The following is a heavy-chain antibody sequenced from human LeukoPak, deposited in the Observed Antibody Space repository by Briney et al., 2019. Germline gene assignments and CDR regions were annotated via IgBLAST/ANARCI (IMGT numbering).Heavy chain of an antibody. D-gene: IGHD3-22*01. Sequence: QPGRSLRLSCAASGFTFGSYWMSWVRQAPGKGLEWVANIKQDGSQKYHVDSLKDRFTISRDNAKNSLYLQMNSLRAEDTAVYYCARSPVRHYETDCWGQGTLVTVSS. V-gene: IGHV3-7*05. CDR3: ARSPVRHYETDC. CDR2: IKQDGSQK. J-gene: IGHJ4*02. CDR1: GFTFGSYW.